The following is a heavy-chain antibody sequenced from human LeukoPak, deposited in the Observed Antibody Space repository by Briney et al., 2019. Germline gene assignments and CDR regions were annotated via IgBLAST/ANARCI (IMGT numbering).Heavy chain of an antibody. Sequence: PGGSLRLSCAASGFTVSSNYMSWVRQAPGKGLEWIGSIYHSGSTYYNPSLKSRVTISVGTSKNQFSLKLSSVTAADMAVYYCAKGGSSSWSYFDYWGQGTLVTVSS. J-gene: IGHJ4*02. V-gene: IGHV4-38-2*01. CDR3: AKGGSSSWSYFDY. CDR1: GFTVSSNY. D-gene: IGHD6-13*01. CDR2: IYHSGST.